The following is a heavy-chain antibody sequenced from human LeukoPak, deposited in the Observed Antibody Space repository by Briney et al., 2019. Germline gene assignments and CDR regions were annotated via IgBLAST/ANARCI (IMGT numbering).Heavy chain of an antibody. CDR1: GFTFSSYS. V-gene: IGHV3-21*01. Sequence: GGSLRLSCAASGFTFSSYSMNWVRQAPGKGLEWVSSIISISSYIYYADSVKGRFTISRDNTNNSLYIKMNSLRAAEKAVYYCARVGVVKRGTFDYWGQGTLVTVSS. J-gene: IGHJ4*02. D-gene: IGHD3-3*01. CDR2: IISISSYI. CDR3: ARVGVVKRGTFDY.